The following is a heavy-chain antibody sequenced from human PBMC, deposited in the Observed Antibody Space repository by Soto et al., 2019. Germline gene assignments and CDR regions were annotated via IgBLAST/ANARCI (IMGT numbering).Heavy chain of an antibody. CDR2: IYYSGST. CDR3: VRHNYGSGSTYFDY. CDR1: GGSISSYY. D-gene: IGHD3-10*01. Sequence: SETLSLTCTDSGGSISSYYWSWIRQPPGKGLEWIGYIYYSGSTNYNPSLKSRVTISVDTSKNQFSLKLNSMTAADTAVYYCVRHNYGSGSTYFDYWGQGTLVTVSS. V-gene: IGHV4-59*08. J-gene: IGHJ4*02.